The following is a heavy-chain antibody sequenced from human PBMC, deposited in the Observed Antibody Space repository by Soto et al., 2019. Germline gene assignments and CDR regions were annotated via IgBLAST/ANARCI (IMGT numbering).Heavy chain of an antibody. CDR2: IYTSGST. J-gene: IGHJ5*02. V-gene: IGHV4-4*07. CDR1: GGSISSYY. D-gene: IGHD3-10*01. CDR3: ARGPYGSGGSPPSTVDP. Sequence: QVQLQESGPGLVKPSETLSLTCTVSGGSISSYYWSWIRQPAGKGLERIGRIYTSGSTNYNPSLKSRVTMSVDTSKNQFSLKLSSVTAADTAVYYCARGPYGSGGSPPSTVDPWGQGTLVTVSS.